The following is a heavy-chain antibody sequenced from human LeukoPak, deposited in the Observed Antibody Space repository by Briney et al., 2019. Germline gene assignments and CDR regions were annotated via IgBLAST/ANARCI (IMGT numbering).Heavy chain of an antibody. V-gene: IGHV3-48*03. Sequence: GGSLRLSCAASGFTFSTYSMNWVRQAPGKGLEWVSYISSSGSTIYYADSVKGRFTISRDNAKNSLYLQMNSLRAEDTAVYYCARETYGGNLYYYYYGMDVWGQGTTVTVSS. CDR2: ISSSGSTI. D-gene: IGHD4-23*01. CDR1: GFTFSTYS. J-gene: IGHJ6*02. CDR3: ARETYGGNLYYYYYGMDV.